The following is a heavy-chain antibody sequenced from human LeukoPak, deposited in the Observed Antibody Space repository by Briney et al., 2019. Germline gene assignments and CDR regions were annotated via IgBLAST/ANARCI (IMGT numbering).Heavy chain of an antibody. CDR3: AREIDLGSCLDN. V-gene: IGHV1-2*02. Sequence: ASVWVSCKASGYTLSGYYMYWVRQAPGQGLEWMGWINPKIGGTNYAQKFQGRVTMTRDTSISTAYMELSRLRSDDTAVYYCAREIDLGSCLDNWGQGTLVTVSS. CDR2: INPKIGGT. CDR1: GYTLSGYY. J-gene: IGHJ4*02. D-gene: IGHD3-16*01.